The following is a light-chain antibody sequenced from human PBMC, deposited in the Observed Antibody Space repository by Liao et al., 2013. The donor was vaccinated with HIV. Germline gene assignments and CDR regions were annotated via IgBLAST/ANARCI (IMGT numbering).Light chain of an antibody. CDR1: KLGDKS. CDR3: QAWDSSTVV. V-gene: IGLV3-1*01. CDR2: QDT. Sequence: SFDLTQPPSVSVSPGQTASITCSGDKLGDKSASWFQQKPGQSPLLVIYQDTKRPSGIPERFSGSSSGNTATLTISGTQGMDEADYYCQAWDSSTVVFGGGTKLTVL. J-gene: IGLJ3*02.